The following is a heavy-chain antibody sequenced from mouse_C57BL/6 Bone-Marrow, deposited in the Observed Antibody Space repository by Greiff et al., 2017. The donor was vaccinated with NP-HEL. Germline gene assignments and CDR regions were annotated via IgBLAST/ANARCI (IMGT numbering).Heavy chain of an antibody. D-gene: IGHD3-2*02. J-gene: IGHJ3*01. CDR3: ARQLRLPRPSFAY. V-gene: IGHV1-82*01. CDR1: GYAFSSSW. CDR2: IYPGDGDT. Sequence: QVQLQQSGPELVKPGASVKISCKASGYAFSSSWMNWVKQRPGKGLEWIGRIYPGDGDTNYNGKFKGKATLTADKSSSTAYMQLSSLTSEDSAVYFCARQLRLPRPSFAYWGQGTLVTVSA.